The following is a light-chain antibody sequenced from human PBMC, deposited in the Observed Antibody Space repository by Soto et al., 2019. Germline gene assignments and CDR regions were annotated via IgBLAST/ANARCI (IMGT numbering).Light chain of an antibody. CDR2: GTS. CDR3: QQYNNMWT. V-gene: IGKV3D-15*01. J-gene: IGKJ1*01. CDR1: QSVSSN. Sequence: IVMTQSPDTLSVSPGERATLSCRASQSVSSNLAWYQQKPGQAPRLLIYGTSTRATGIPARFSGSGSGTEFTLTISSLQSEAFAVYYCQQYNNMWTFGQGTKVEIK.